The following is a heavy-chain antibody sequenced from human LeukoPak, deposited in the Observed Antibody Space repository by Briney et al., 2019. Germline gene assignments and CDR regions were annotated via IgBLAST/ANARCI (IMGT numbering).Heavy chain of an antibody. CDR3: ATAVEMATTPDY. V-gene: IGHV3-64*01. D-gene: IGHD5-24*01. Sequence: GGSLRLSCAASGFTFSSYAMHWVRQAPGKGLEYVSAISSNGGSTYYANSVEGRFTISRDNSKNTLYLQMGSLRAEDMAVYYCATAVEMATTPDYWGQGTLVTVSS. CDR1: GFTFSSYA. J-gene: IGHJ4*02. CDR2: ISSNGGST.